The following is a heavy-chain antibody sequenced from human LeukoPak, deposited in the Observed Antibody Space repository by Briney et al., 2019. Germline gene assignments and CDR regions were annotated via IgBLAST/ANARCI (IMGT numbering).Heavy chain of an antibody. V-gene: IGHV3-30*02. CDR3: AQYSYGDF. Sequence: GGSLRLSCAVSGFIFSNYGMHWVRQAPGKGLEWVAFIRYDGSDKYYADSVKGRFTISRDNSKNTLYLQMSSLRAEGTALYYCAQYSYGDFWGQGTLVTVSS. D-gene: IGHD3-16*01. CDR2: IRYDGSDK. CDR1: GFIFSNYG. J-gene: IGHJ4*02.